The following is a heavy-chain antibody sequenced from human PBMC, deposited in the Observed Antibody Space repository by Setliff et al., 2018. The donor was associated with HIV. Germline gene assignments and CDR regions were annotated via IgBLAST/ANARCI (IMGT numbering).Heavy chain of an antibody. J-gene: IGHJ4*02. Sequence: ASVKVSCKASGYILTSHYMHWVRQAPGQGLEWMGIINPSVGSTSYAQKFQGRVTMTRDTSTSTVYMELSSLRSEDTAVYYCAREYDVLLWIGSHYGRGNLDSWGQGTPVTVSS. CDR2: INPSVGST. CDR3: AREYDVLLWIGSHYGRGNLDS. D-gene: IGHD3-10*01. V-gene: IGHV1-46*01. CDR1: GYILTSHY.